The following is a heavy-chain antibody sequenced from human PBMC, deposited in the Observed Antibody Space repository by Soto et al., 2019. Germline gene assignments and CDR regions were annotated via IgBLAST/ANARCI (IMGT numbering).Heavy chain of an antibody. CDR2: IKSKTDGGTT. Sequence: GGSLRLSCAASGFTFSNAWMSWVRQAPGKGLEWVGRIKSKTDGGTTDYAAPVKGRFTISRDDSKNTLYLQMNSLKTEDTTVYYCTTVDWWFGELRFDPWGQGTLVTVSS. D-gene: IGHD3-10*01. J-gene: IGHJ5*02. CDR3: TTVDWWFGELRFDP. CDR1: GFTFSNAW. V-gene: IGHV3-15*01.